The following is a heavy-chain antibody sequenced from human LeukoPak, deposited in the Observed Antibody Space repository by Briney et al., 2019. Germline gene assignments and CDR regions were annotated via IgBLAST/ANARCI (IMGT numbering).Heavy chain of an antibody. CDR1: GGSISSAGYY. CDR2: IYYSGST. D-gene: IGHD3-3*01. Sequence: PSETLSLTCTVSGGSISSAGYYWSWIRQPPGKGLEWIGYIYYSGSTNYNPSLKSRVTISVDTSKNQFSLKLSSVTAADTAVYYCARDRGDPYYDFWSGYYTSNWFDPWGQGTLVTVSS. CDR3: ARDRGDPYYDFWSGYYTSNWFDP. J-gene: IGHJ5*02. V-gene: IGHV4-61*08.